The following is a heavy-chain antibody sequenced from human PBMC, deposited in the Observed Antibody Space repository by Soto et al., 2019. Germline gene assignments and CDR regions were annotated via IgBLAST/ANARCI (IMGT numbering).Heavy chain of an antibody. J-gene: IGHJ6*03. D-gene: IGHD3-16*01. CDR3: ARDGGGGDPYYYYYMDV. CDR2: ISSSSSTI. V-gene: IGHV3-48*01. Sequence: GGSLRLSCAASGFTFSSYSMNWVRQAPGKGLEWVSYISSSSSTIYYADSVKGRFTISRDNAKNSLYLQMNSLRAEDTAVYYCARDGGGGDPYYYYYMDVWGKGTTVTVSS. CDR1: GFTFSSYS.